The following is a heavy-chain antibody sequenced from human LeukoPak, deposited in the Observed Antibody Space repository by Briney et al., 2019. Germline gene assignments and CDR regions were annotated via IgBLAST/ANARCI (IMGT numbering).Heavy chain of an antibody. D-gene: IGHD2-2*02. J-gene: IGHJ5*02. Sequence: ASVKVSFKASGYTFTSYGISWVRQAPGQGLELMGWISGYNGNTNYAQKFQGRVTMTTDTSTSTVYMEVRSLRSDDTAVYYCARGPRYCSTTSCYNEWYWFDPWGQGTLVTVSS. CDR2: ISGYNGNT. V-gene: IGHV1-18*01. CDR1: GYTFTSYG. CDR3: ARGPRYCSTTSCYNEWYWFDP.